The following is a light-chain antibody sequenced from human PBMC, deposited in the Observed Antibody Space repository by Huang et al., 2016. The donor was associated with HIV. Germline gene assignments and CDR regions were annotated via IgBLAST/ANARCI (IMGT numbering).Light chain of an antibody. CDR2: DAT. CDR3: QQRSSGLT. CDR1: QNINNY. V-gene: IGKV3-11*01. Sequence: EVVLTQSPATLSVFQGDRVTISCRASQNINNYLAWYQQKPGQAPRLLIYDATNRPPGISDKFSGSGSGAAFTLTINSLETEDCAIYYCQQRSSGLTFGGGT. J-gene: IGKJ4*01.